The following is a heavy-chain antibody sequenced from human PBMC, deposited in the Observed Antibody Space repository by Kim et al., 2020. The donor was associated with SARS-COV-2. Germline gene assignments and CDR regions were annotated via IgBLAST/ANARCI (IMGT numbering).Heavy chain of an antibody. Sequence: ADSVQGRYPISRDNSMHTLYLQMNRLRAEDTAVYYCARATGAYGDYTIDYWGQGTLVTVSS. J-gene: IGHJ4*02. CDR3: ARATGAYGDYTIDY. D-gene: IGHD4-17*01. V-gene: IGHV3-53*01.